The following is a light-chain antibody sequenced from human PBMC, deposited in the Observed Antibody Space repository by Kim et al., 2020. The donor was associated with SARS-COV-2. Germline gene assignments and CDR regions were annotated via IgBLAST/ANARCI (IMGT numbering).Light chain of an antibody. CDR2: GKN. V-gene: IGLV3-19*01. J-gene: IGLJ3*02. Sequence: LGHAVSSTRQGYVLRSYSASWYQHKPGQAPVLVIYGKNNRPSGITDRFSGSSSGNTASLTITGAQAEDEADYFCNSRDSSGTLWVFGGGTQLTVL. CDR1: VLRSYS. CDR3: NSRDSSGTLWV.